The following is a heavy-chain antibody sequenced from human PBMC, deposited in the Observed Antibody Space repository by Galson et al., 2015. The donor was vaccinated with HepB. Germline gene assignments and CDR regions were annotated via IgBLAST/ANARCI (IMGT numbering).Heavy chain of an antibody. CDR1: GFTFEDYA. Sequence: SLRLACAASGFTFEDYAMHWVRQGPGKGLEWVSGISWKSDFTGYADSVRGRFTISGDNAEDCLYVQRNSLRTEDTALYYCAQDLPYYYGSGSYFVGLDAWGQGPTVTVS. J-gene: IGHJ6*02. CDR3: AQDLPYYYGSGSYFVGLDA. D-gene: IGHD3-10*01. CDR2: ISWKSDFT. V-gene: IGHV3-9*01.